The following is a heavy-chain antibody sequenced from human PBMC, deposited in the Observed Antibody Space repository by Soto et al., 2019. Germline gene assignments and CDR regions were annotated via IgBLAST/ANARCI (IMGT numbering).Heavy chain of an antibody. J-gene: IGHJ2*01. CDR2: ISSSSSTI. Sequence: EVQLVESGGGLVQPGGSLRLSCAASGFTFSSYSMNWVRQAPGKGLEWVSYISSSSSTIYYADSVKGRFTISRDNAKNSLYLQMNGLRAEDTAVYYCARGDKDYGDFWYFDLWGRGTLVTVSS. CDR3: ARGDKDYGDFWYFDL. CDR1: GFTFSSYS. D-gene: IGHD4-17*01. V-gene: IGHV3-48*01.